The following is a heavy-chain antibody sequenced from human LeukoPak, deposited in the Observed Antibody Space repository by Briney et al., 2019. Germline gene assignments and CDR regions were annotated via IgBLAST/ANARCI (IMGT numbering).Heavy chain of an antibody. CDR1: GFSFGGYT. CDR2: ISWNGYST. D-gene: IGHD1-26*01. J-gene: IGHJ4*02. V-gene: IGHV3-43*01. Sequence: GGSLRLSCAASGFSFGGYTMHWVRQAPGKGLEWVSLISWNGYSTSYGDSVKGRFTISRDNSKNSLYLQMNSLRTEDTALYYCARDSSGSLDYWGQGTLVTVSS. CDR3: ARDSSGSLDY.